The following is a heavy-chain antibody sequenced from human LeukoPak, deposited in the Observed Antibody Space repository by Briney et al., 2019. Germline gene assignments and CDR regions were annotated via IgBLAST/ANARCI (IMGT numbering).Heavy chain of an antibody. Sequence: GGSLRLSCAASGFTFSSYAMSWVRQGPGKGLEWVSAISGSADTTYYADSVKGRFTISSDSSKNTLFLQMNSLRAEDTAVYYCARGRFYGDYRGYFDYWGQGTLVTVSS. CDR2: ISGSADTT. J-gene: IGHJ4*02. D-gene: IGHD4-17*01. CDR3: ARGRFYGDYRGYFDY. CDR1: GFTFSSYA. V-gene: IGHV3-23*01.